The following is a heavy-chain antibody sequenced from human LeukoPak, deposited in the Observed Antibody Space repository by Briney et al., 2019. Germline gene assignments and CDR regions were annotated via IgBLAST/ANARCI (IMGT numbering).Heavy chain of an antibody. Sequence: GGSLRLSCAASGFTFSSYGMHWVRQAPGKGLEWVTFIQYDGSYKYYADSVKGRFTISRDNSKNTLYLQMNSLRAEDTAVYYCAKGPSYGNNHYFDCWGQGTLVTVSS. CDR3: AKGPSYGNNHYFDC. CDR1: GFTFSSYG. V-gene: IGHV3-30*02. D-gene: IGHD1-14*01. CDR2: IQYDGSYK. J-gene: IGHJ4*02.